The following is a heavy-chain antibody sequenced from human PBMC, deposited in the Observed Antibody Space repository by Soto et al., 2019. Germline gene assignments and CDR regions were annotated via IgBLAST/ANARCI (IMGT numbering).Heavy chain of an antibody. V-gene: IGHV1-58*01. CDR2: IVVGSGNT. D-gene: IGHD3-9*01. CDR1: GFTFTSSA. Sequence: SVKVSCKASGFTFTSSAVQWVRQARGQRLEWIGWIVVGSGNTNYAQKIQERVTITRDMSTSTAYMEMSSLRSENTSVFYCAERAGTGYRLGYYGMDVWGQGPTVTVSS. CDR3: AERAGTGYRLGYYGMDV. J-gene: IGHJ6*02.